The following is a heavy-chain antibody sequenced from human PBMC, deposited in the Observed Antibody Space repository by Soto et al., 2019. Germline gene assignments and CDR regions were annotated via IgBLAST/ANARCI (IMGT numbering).Heavy chain of an antibody. V-gene: IGHV3-23*01. J-gene: IGHJ5*02. CDR1: GFTFSMCA. CDR2: ISGSGDIT. Sequence: EVQLLESGGGLVQPGGSLTLSCAASGFTFSMCAMTWVRQAPGKGLEWVSIISGSGDITHYADSVKGRFTISRDNSENTLYLQVDSLRAEDTAIYYCARGWERLRIDAWGQGTLLNVSS. D-gene: IGHD1-1*01. CDR3: ARGWERLRIDA.